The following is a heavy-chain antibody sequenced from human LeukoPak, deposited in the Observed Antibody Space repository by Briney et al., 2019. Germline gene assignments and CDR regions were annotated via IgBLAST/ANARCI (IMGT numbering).Heavy chain of an antibody. V-gene: IGHV3-23*01. CDR1: GFTFSSYA. J-gene: IGHJ4*02. CDR3: AKDSGGVLWFGDFDPGY. CDR2: ISGSGGST. D-gene: IGHD3-10*01. Sequence: GGSLRLSCAASGFTFSSYAMSWVRQAPGKGLEWVSAISGSGGSTYYADSVKGRFTISRDNSKNTLYLQMNSLRAEDTAVYYCAKDSGGVLWFGDFDPGYWGQGTLVTGSS.